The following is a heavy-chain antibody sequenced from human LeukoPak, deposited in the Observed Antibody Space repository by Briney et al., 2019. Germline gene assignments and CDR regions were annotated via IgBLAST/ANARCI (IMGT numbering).Heavy chain of an antibody. V-gene: IGHV4-39*01. CDR3: ARSWAYSSSWYYYNTYYFDY. D-gene: IGHD6-13*01. CDR2: IYYSGST. J-gene: IGHJ4*02. Sequence: PSETLSLTCTVSGGSISSSSYYWGWIRQPPGKGLEWIGSIYYSGSTYYNPSLKSRVTISVDTSKNQFSLKLSSVTAADTAVYYCARSWAYSSSWYYYNTYYFDYWGQGTLVTVSS. CDR1: GGSISSSSYY.